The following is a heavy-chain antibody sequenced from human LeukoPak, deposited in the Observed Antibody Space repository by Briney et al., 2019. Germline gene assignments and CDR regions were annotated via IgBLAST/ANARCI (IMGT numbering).Heavy chain of an antibody. CDR2: IGGSGGST. Sequence: GGSLRLSCAASGFTFNRNVMSWVRQAPGKGLEWVSAIGGSGGSTYYADSVKGRFTISRDNSKSTLYLQMNSLRAEDTAVYYCAKSTGWYSSSWYSTYWGQGTLVSVSS. D-gene: IGHD6-13*01. V-gene: IGHV3-23*01. CDR3: AKSTGWYSSSWYSTY. J-gene: IGHJ4*02. CDR1: GFTFNRNV.